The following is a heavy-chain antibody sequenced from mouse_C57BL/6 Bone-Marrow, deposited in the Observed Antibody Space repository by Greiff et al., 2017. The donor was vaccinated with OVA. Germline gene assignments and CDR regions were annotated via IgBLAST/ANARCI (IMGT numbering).Heavy chain of an antibody. CDR3: ARYIYYFDY. CDR2: IRNKANGYTT. CDR1: GFTFTDYY. V-gene: IGHV7-3*01. Sequence: EVKLEESGGGLVQPGGSLSLSCAASGFTFTDYYMSWVRQPPGKALEWLGFIRNKANGYTTEYSASVKGRFTISRDNSQSILYLQMNALRAEDSASYYCARYIYYFDYWGQGTTLTVSS. J-gene: IGHJ2*01.